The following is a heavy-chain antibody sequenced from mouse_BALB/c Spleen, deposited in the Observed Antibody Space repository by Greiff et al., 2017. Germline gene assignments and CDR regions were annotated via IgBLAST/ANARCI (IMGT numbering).Heavy chain of an antibody. CDR3: AREGVGLSGFAY. J-gene: IGHJ3*01. CDR1: GFSLTSYG. Sequence: VKLMESGPGLVAPSQSLSITCTVSGFSLTSYGVHWVRQPPGKGLGWLGVIWAGGSTNYNSALMSRLSISKDNSKSQVFLKMNSLQTDDTAMYYCAREGVGLSGFAYWGQGTLVTVSA. V-gene: IGHV2-9*02. CDR2: IWAGGST.